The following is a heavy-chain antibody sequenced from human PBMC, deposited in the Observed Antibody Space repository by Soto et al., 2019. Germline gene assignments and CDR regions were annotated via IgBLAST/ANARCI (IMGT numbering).Heavy chain of an antibody. D-gene: IGHD5-12*01. Sequence: PSETLSLTCTVAGGSRSSYYWSWIRHPPGKGLEWIGYIYYSGSTNYNPSLKSRVTISVDTSKNQFSLKLSSVTAADTAVYYCARIGTTGYDWGWFDPWGQGTLVTVS. J-gene: IGHJ5*02. CDR2: IYYSGST. CDR3: ARIGTTGYDWGWFDP. V-gene: IGHV4-59*08. CDR1: GGSRSSYY.